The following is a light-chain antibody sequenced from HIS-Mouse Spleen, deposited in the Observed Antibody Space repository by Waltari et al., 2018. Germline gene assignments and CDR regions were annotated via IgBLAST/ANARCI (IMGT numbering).Light chain of an antibody. J-gene: IGLJ1*01. V-gene: IGLV2-18*02. Sequence: QSALTQPPSVSGSPGQSVTISCTGTSSDVGSYNRVSWYQQPPGTAPKRMVYEVSNRPAGVPCRLPGSKPGNPASLTISGLQAEDEADYYCSSYTSSSTVFGTGTKVTVL. CDR2: EVS. CDR3: SSYTSSSTV. CDR1: SSDVGSYNR.